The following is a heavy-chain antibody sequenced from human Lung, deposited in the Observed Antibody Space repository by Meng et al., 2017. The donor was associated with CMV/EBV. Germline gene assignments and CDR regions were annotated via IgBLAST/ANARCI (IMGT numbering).Heavy chain of an antibody. D-gene: IGHD3-22*01. CDR3: ARGATYYYDSSGSFDQ. V-gene: IGHV3-11*01. J-gene: IGHJ4*02. CDR1: CGVSDYY. Sequence: CGVSDYYMCWIRQAPGKGLEWISYISGSGSTIYYADSMKGRISISRDNAKNSVFLQMSSLRAEDTVVYFCARGATYYYDSSGSFDQWGQGTLVTVSS. CDR2: ISGSGSTI.